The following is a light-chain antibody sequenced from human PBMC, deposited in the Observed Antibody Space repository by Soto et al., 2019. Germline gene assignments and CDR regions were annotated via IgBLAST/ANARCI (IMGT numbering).Light chain of an antibody. CDR2: GAF. V-gene: IGKV3-15*01. J-gene: IGKJ1*01. CDR3: QQYNFWPRT. Sequence: EILMTQSPATLSLSPGEGANLSCRASHSIERNLAWYQQKPGQAPRLLIYGAFARAPGIPARFSGSGSGTEFTLTISSLQPEDFAVYLCQQYNFWPRTFGLGTKVEIK. CDR1: HSIERN.